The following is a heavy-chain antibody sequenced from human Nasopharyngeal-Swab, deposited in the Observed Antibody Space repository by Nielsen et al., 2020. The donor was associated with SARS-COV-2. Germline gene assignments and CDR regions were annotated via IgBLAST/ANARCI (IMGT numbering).Heavy chain of an antibody. V-gene: IGHV1-2*02. CDR3: ASGRISTVTKRGTWFDP. J-gene: IGHJ5*02. CDR2: INPNSGGT. Sequence: ASVKVSCKASGYTFTSYAMNWVRQAPGQGLEWMGWINPNSGGTNYAQKFQGRVTMTRDTSISTAYMELSRLRSDDTAVYYCASGRISTVTKRGTWFDPWGQGTLVTVSS. CDR1: GYTFTSYA. D-gene: IGHD4-17*01.